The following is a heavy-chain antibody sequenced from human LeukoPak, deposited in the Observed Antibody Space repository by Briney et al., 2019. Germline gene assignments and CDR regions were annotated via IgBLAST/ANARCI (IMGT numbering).Heavy chain of an antibody. Sequence: GGSLRLSCAASGFTFSSYAMHWVRQAPGKGLEWVAVISYDGSNKYYADSVKGRFTISRDNSKNTLYLQMNSLRAEDTAVYYCARDRGGSYSAIDYWGQGTLVTLSS. J-gene: IGHJ4*02. CDR3: ARDRGGSYSAIDY. CDR1: GFTFSSYA. CDR2: ISYDGSNK. D-gene: IGHD2-15*01. V-gene: IGHV3-30*07.